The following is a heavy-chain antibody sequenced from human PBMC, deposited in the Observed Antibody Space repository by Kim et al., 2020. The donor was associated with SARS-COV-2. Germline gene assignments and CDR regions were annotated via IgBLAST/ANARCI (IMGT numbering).Heavy chain of an antibody. J-gene: IGHJ4*02. CDR1: GFTFSSYA. V-gene: IGHV3-30*04. CDR3: ARGYVDTASPASE. D-gene: IGHD5-18*01. Sequence: GGSLRLSCAASGFTFSSYAMHWVRQAPGKGLEWVAVISYDGSNKYYADSVKGRFTISRDNSKNTLYLQMNSLRAEDTAVYYCARGYVDTASPASEWGQGTLVTVSS. CDR2: ISYDGSNK.